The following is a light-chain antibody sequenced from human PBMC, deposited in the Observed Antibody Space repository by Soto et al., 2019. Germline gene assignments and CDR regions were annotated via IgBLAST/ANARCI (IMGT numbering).Light chain of an antibody. J-gene: IGKJ3*01. CDR2: KVS. CDR3: QQYNDYLLT. Sequence: DIQMTQSPSTLSASVGDRVTITCRASQSISSWLAWYQQKPGKAPKLLIYKVSNLESGVPSRFSGSGSGTEFTLTISSLQPDDFATYYCQQYNDYLLTFGPGTKVDFK. CDR1: QSISSW. V-gene: IGKV1-5*03.